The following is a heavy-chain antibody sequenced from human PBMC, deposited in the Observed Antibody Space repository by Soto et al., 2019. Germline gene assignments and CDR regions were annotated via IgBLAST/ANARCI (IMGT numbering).Heavy chain of an antibody. V-gene: IGHV1-46*03. CDR3: ARGLCSGGSCYSGCDY. D-gene: IGHD2-15*01. CDR1: GYTFTSYY. Sequence: ASVKVSCKASGYTFTSYYMHWVRQSPGQRLEWMGIINPSGGSTSYTQKFQGRVTMTRDTSTSTVYMELSSLRSEDTAVYYWARGLCSGGSCYSGCDYWGQGTLVTVSS. CDR2: INPSGGST. J-gene: IGHJ4*02.